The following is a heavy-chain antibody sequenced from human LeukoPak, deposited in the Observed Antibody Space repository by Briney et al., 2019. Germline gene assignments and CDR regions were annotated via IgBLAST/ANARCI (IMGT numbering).Heavy chain of an antibody. CDR2: ISSSSASI. D-gene: IGHD2-21*02. V-gene: IGHV3-21*06. J-gene: IGHJ4*02. CDR1: GFTFSSYS. Sequence: GGALRLSCAASGFTFSSYSMSWVRQAPGKVLEWVSSISSSSASIFYADSVKGRFTLSRDNAENSLYLQMNSLRAEDTAVYFCARSAAGASYDCWGQGTLVTVSS. CDR3: ARSAAGASYDC.